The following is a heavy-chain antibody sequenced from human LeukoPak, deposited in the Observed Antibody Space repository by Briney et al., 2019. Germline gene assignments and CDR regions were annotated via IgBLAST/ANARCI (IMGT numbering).Heavy chain of an antibody. CDR2: ISSSSTYI. V-gene: IGHV3-21*01. CDR3: AGDYEGNLAFDI. CDR1: GVSFSNCS. Sequence: PGGSLRLSCAASGVSFSNCSMNWVRQSPGKGLEWVSSISSSSTYIYYADSWEGRFTISRDNVRNSLYLQMNSLRAEDTAVYYCAGDYEGNLAFDIWGEGAMVTVSS. D-gene: IGHD4-23*01. J-gene: IGHJ3*02.